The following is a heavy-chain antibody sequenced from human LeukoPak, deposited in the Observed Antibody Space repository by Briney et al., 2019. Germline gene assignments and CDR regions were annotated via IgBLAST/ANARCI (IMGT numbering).Heavy chain of an antibody. CDR3: ARDRTVAGTNWFDP. CDR2: FDPEDGET. V-gene: IGHV1-24*01. J-gene: IGHJ5*02. D-gene: IGHD6-19*01. Sequence: ASVKVSCKVSGYTLTELSMHWARQAPGKGLEWMGGFDPEDGETIYAQKFQGRVTMTEDTSTDTAYMELSSLRSEDTAVYYCARDRTVAGTNWFDPWGQGTLVTVSS. CDR1: GYTLTELS.